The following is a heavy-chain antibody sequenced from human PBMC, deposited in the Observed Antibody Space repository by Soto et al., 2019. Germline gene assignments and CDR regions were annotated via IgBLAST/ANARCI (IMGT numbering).Heavy chain of an antibody. Sequence: PSETLSLTCTVSGGSISHYYWSWIRQSPGKALEWIGYAYYSGSTDYNPSLKSRVTMSVDTSKNQVSLKLNSVTTADTAVYYCARDRSTYGGGGTGEVKENWFDPWGPGTLVTVSS. CDR3: ARDRSTYGGGGTGEVKENWFDP. V-gene: IGHV4-59*01. CDR2: AYYSGST. CDR1: GGSISHYY. J-gene: IGHJ5*02. D-gene: IGHD2-8*01.